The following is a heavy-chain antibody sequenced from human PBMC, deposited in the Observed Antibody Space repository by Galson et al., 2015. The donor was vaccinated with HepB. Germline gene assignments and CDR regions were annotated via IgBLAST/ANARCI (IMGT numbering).Heavy chain of an antibody. V-gene: IGHV3-30-3*01. CDR1: GFTFSSYA. Sequence: SLRLSCAASGFTFSSYAMHWVRQAPGKGLEWVAVISYDGSNKYYADSVKGRFTSSRDNAKNSLYLQMNSLRAEDTAVYYCADVLWRIAPPGNFDYWGQGTLVTVSS. CDR2: ISYDGSNK. D-gene: IGHD6-13*01. CDR3: ADVLWRIAPPGNFDY. J-gene: IGHJ4*02.